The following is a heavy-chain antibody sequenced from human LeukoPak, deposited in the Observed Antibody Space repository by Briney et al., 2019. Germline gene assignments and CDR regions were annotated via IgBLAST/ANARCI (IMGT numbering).Heavy chain of an antibody. CDR1: GFTVTSNY. CDR3: AKEAVAGDY. D-gene: IGHD6-19*01. Sequence: GGSLRLSCAASGFTVTSNYMSWVRQAPRKGLEWVSAISGSGGSTYYADSVKGRFTISRDNSKNTLYLQMNSLGAEDTAVYYCAKEAVAGDYWGQGTLVTVSS. CDR2: ISGSGGST. J-gene: IGHJ4*02. V-gene: IGHV3-23*01.